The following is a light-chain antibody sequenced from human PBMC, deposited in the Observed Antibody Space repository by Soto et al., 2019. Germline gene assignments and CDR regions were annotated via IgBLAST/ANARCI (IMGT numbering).Light chain of an antibody. CDR2: GNN. J-gene: IGLJ1*01. Sequence: QSVLTQPPSVSGAPGQRVTISCTGSSSNIGAGYDVHWYQQLPGTAPKLLIFGNNNRPSGVPDRFSGSKSGTSASLAITGLQPEDEADYYCGTWDSSLTAFVFGTGTKVTVL. CDR1: SSNIGAGYD. CDR3: GTWDSSLTAFV. V-gene: IGLV1-40*01.